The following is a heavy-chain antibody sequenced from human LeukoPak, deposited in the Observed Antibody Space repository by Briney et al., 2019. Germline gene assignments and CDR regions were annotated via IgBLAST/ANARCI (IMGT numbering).Heavy chain of an antibody. J-gene: IGHJ4*02. Sequence: SETLSLTCAVYGGSFSGCYWSWIRQPPGKGLEWIGEINHSGSTNYNPSLESRVTISVDTSKDQFSLKLSSVTAADTAVYYCARGPRWLRPFDYWGQGTLVTVSS. CDR1: GGSFSGCY. D-gene: IGHD5-12*01. CDR2: INHSGST. CDR3: ARGPRWLRPFDY. V-gene: IGHV4-34*01.